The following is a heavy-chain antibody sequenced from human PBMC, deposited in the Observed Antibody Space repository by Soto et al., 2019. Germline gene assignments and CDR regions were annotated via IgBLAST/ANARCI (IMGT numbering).Heavy chain of an antibody. V-gene: IGHV1-18*01. J-gene: IGHJ4*02. CDR1: GYTFTSYH. CDR2: ISAYNTNT. CDR3: ARDTPPTDY. Sequence: QVQLAQSGAEVKKPGASVKVSCKTSGYTFTSYHISWVRQAPGQGLEWMGWISAYNTNTNYAQKFQGRVTMTTDTLTSTAYMELRSLRSDDTAVYYGARDTPPTDYWGQGTLVTVSS.